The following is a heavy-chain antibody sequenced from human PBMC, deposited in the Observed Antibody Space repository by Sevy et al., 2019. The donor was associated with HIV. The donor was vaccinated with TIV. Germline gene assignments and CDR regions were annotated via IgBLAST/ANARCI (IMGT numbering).Heavy chain of an antibody. CDR2: IYPGDSDT. Sequence: GESLKISCKGSGYSFTSYWIGWVRQMPGKGLEWMGIIYPGDSDTRYNPSFQGQVTISGDKSVSTAYLQWSSLKASDTAMFYCARRSTGIVGTHFDYWGQGTLVTVSS. V-gene: IGHV5-51*01. J-gene: IGHJ4*02. D-gene: IGHD1-26*01. CDR3: ARRSTGIVGTHFDY. CDR1: GYSFTSYW.